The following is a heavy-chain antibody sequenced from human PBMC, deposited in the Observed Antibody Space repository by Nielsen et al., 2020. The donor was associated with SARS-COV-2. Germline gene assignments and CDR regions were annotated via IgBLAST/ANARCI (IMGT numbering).Heavy chain of an antibody. D-gene: IGHD3-10*01. J-gene: IGHJ5*02. CDR1: GGSFSGYY. CDR3: ARGLRLLWFGELSYWFDP. CDR2: INHSGST. V-gene: IGHV4-34*01. Sequence: SETLSLTCAVYGGSFSGYYWSWIRQPPGKGLEWIGEINHSGSTNYNPSLKSRVTISVDTSKNQFSLKLSSVTAADTAVYYCARGLRLLWFGELSYWFDPWGQGILVTVSS.